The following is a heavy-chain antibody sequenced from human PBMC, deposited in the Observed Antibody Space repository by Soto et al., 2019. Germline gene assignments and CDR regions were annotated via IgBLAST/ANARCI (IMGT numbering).Heavy chain of an antibody. V-gene: IGHV1-69*13. Sequence: SVKVSCKASGGTFSSYAISWVRQAPGQGLEWMGGIIPIFGTANYAQKFQGRVTITADESTSTAYMELSSLRSEDTAVYYCASEGATADDSSGYYHDPYYYYGMDVWGQGTTVTVSS. CDR3: ASEGATADDSSGYYHDPYYYYGMDV. J-gene: IGHJ6*02. D-gene: IGHD3-22*01. CDR1: GGTFSSYA. CDR2: IIPIFGTA.